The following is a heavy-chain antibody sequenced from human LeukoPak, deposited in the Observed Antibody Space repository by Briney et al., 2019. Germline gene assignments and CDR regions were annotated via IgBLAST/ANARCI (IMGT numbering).Heavy chain of an antibody. CDR2: INPTGGST. CDR1: GYTFTSYG. V-gene: IGHV1-46*01. J-gene: IGHJ6*02. Sequence: GASVKVSCKASGYTFTSYGISWVRQAPGQGLEWMGIINPTGGSTTYAQKFQGRVTMTRDTSTSTVYMELSSLRSEDTAVYYCARRPAAGSSLYYGMDVWGQGTTVTVSS. D-gene: IGHD6-13*01. CDR3: ARRPAAGSSLYYGMDV.